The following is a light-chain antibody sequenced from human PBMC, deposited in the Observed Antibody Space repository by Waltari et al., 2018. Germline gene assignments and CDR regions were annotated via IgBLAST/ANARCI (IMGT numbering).Light chain of an antibody. CDR2: YDR. V-gene: IGLV3-21*04. J-gene: IGLJ1*01. CDR1: TIGTYS. Sequence: SYVVTQPPSVSVAPGETATITRGGDTIGTYSVHWYQQKAGQAPVLVIFYDRDRPSGIPDRFSGSNSGNTATLTISRVEAGDEARYYCHVWHPHVDPGVFGTGTEVTVL. CDR3: HVWHPHVDPGV.